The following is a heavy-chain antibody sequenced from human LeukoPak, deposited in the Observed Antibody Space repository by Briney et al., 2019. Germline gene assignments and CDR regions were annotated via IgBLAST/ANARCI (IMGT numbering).Heavy chain of an antibody. J-gene: IGHJ4*02. CDR1: GFTFSSYS. Sequence: GGSLRLSCAASGFTFSSYSMNWVRQAPGKGLEWVSSISSSSSYIYYADSVKGRFTISRDNAKNSLYLQMDSLRAEDTAVYYCARGDVADVVYWGQGTLVTVSS. CDR3: ARGDVADVVY. V-gene: IGHV3-21*01. CDR2: ISSSSSYI. D-gene: IGHD2-21*01.